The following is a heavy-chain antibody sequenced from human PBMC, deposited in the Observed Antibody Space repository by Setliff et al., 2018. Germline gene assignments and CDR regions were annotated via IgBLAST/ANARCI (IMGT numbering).Heavy chain of an antibody. V-gene: IGHV3-23*01. CDR2: IHGEGINT. Sequence: HPGGSLRLSCAASGFTFGSNNMHWVRQAPGKGLEWVSSIHGEGINTYYADSVKGRFTISRDNSKNTLFLQMNSLRADDTAVYYCMKKIIAGGGPPYDYFDYWGQGTLVTVSS. CDR3: MKKIIAGGGPPYDYFDY. D-gene: IGHD1-26*01. J-gene: IGHJ4*02. CDR1: GFTFGSNN.